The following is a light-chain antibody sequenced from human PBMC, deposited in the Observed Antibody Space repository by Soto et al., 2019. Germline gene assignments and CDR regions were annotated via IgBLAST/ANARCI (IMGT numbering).Light chain of an antibody. Sequence: QSALTQPPSASGSPGQSVTISCTGTSSDVGGYNYVSWYQQHPGKAPKLMIYEVSKRPSGVPDRFSGSKSGNTASLTVSGXXXEDEADYYCSSYAGSNNLVFGGGTKVTVL. CDR3: SSYAGSNNLV. V-gene: IGLV2-8*01. J-gene: IGLJ2*01. CDR2: EVS. CDR1: SSDVGGYNY.